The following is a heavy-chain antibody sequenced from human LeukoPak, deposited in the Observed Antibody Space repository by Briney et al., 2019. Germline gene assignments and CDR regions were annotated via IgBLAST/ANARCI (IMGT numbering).Heavy chain of an antibody. J-gene: IGHJ4*02. V-gene: IGHV3-7*01. CDR3: ARGGESYYGSGSHDY. CDR2: IKHDGSEK. D-gene: IGHD3-10*01. CDR1: GFTFSSYW. Sequence: GGSLRLSCAASGFTFSSYWMNWVRQAPGKGLEWVANIKHDGSEKYYVDSMKGRFTISRDNAKKSLYLQMNSLRAEDTAVYYCARGGESYYGSGSHDYWGQGTLVTVSS.